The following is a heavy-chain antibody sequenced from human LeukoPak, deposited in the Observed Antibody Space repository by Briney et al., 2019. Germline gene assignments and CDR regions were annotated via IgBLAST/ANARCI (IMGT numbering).Heavy chain of an antibody. CDR3: ARALTGTTFDY. D-gene: IGHD1-14*01. Sequence: GKSLRLSCAASGFTFRSYAIHWVRQAPGKGLEWVAFISYDGSVKYYADSVKGRFTISRDNSKNTLYLQMNSLRAEDTAVYYCARALTGTTFDYWGQGTLVTVSS. V-gene: IGHV3-30*14. CDR2: ISYDGSVK. CDR1: GFTFRSYA. J-gene: IGHJ4*02.